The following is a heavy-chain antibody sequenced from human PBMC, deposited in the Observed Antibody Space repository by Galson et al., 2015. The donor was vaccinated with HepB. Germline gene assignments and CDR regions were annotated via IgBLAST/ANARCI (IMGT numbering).Heavy chain of an antibody. D-gene: IGHD6-13*01. J-gene: IGHJ4*02. Sequence: SVKVSCKASGYTFTSYGISWVRQAPGQGLEWMGWIGAYNGNTNYAQKLQGRVTMTTDTSTSTAYMELRSLRSDDTAVYYCAREGIIAAAGTRSFDYWGQGTLVTVSS. CDR2: IGAYNGNT. CDR1: GYTFTSYG. V-gene: IGHV1-18*04. CDR3: AREGIIAAAGTRSFDY.